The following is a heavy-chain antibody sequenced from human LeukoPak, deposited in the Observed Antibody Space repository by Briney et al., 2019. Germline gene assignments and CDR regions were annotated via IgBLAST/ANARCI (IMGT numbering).Heavy chain of an antibody. D-gene: IGHD3-10*01. CDR2: INSGGSST. J-gene: IGHJ5*02. V-gene: IGHV3-74*01. Sequence: GGSLRLSCAASGFTFSSYWMHWVRQAPGKGLVWVSRINSGGSSTSYADSVKGRFTISRDNAKNTLYLQMNSLRAEDTAVYYCARVFPITMVRGDPGWFDPWGQGTLVTVSS. CDR1: GFTFSSYW. CDR3: ARVFPITMVRGDPGWFDP.